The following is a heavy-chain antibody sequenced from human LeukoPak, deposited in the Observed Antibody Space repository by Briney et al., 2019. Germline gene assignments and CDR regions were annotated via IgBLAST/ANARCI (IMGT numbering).Heavy chain of an antibody. D-gene: IGHD3-16*01. CDR2: ISYDGAYT. Sequence: GGSLRLSCEVSGFTFSDIGMHWVRQAPGKGLEWLAIISYDGAYTHTSKSLKGRFPISRDNANNTLSLQMTSLRPEDTAVYYCAKEVHDHIWGRSHVNNFDPWGQGTLVTVSS. CDR1: GFTFSDIG. CDR3: AKEVHDHIWGRSHVNNFDP. V-gene: IGHV3-30*18. J-gene: IGHJ5*02.